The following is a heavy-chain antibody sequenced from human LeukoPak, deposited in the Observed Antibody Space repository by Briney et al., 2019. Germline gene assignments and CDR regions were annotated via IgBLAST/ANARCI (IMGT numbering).Heavy chain of an antibody. V-gene: IGHV3-23*01. D-gene: IGHD7-27*01. CDR3: ATERNWVFDY. CDR2: ITGSGGST. J-gene: IGHJ4*02. Sequence: GGSLRLSCAASGFTFSSYAMSWVRQAPGKGLDWVSAITGSGGSTSYADSVKGRFTISRDNSKTTLYVQMNSLRAEDTAVYYCATERNWVFDYWGQGTLVTVSS. CDR1: GFTFSSYA.